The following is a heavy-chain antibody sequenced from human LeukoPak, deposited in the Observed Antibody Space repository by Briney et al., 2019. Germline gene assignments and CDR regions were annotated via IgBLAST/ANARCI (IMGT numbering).Heavy chain of an antibody. CDR1: GFTFSSYG. CDR2: IWYDGSNK. Sequence: QPGRSLRLSCAASGFTFSSYGMHWVRQAPGKGLEWVAVIWYDGSNKYYADSVKGRFTISRDNSKNTLYLQMNSLRAEDTAVYYCAKAFTMVHPNFDYWGQGTLVTVSS. D-gene: IGHD3-10*01. J-gene: IGHJ4*02. CDR3: AKAFTMVHPNFDY. V-gene: IGHV3-33*06.